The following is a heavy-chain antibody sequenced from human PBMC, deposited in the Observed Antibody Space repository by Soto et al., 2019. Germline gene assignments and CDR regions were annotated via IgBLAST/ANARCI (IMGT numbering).Heavy chain of an antibody. CDR3: ARAYEALDI. V-gene: IGHV4-61*01. CDR1: GASVSRGSYY. Sequence: QVQLQELGPGLAKPSETLSLTCSVSGASVSRGSYYWNWIRQTPGKGLEWIGYVYDGGITNYNPSLKLRSTRSTDAPKNQFSLKLASVTAADQAVYYCARAYEALDIWGQGTRVTVSS. J-gene: IGHJ3*02. CDR2: VYDGGIT.